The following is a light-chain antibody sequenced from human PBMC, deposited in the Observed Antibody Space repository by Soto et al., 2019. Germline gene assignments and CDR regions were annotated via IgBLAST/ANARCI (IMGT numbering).Light chain of an antibody. Sequence: EIVLTQSPVTLSLSPGERATLSCRACQSVSSYLAWYQQKPGQAPRLLIYDASNRATGIPARFSGSGSGTDFTLTISSLEPEDFAVYYCQQRSNLLTFGGGTKAEIK. CDR2: DAS. CDR3: QQRSNLLT. V-gene: IGKV3-11*01. J-gene: IGKJ4*01. CDR1: QSVSSY.